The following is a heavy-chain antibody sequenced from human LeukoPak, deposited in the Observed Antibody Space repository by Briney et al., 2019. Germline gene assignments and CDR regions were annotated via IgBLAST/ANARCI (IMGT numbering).Heavy chain of an antibody. D-gene: IGHD6-13*01. V-gene: IGHV3-23*01. Sequence: GGSLRLSCAASGFTFSSNAMSWVRQAPGKGLEWVSGISESGGSTYYADSVKGRFTISRDNSKNTLYLQMNSLRAGDRAVYYCGKGRDSSSWYAFDYWGQGTLVTVSS. CDR3: GKGRDSSSWYAFDY. CDR2: ISESGGST. J-gene: IGHJ4*02. CDR1: GFTFSSNA.